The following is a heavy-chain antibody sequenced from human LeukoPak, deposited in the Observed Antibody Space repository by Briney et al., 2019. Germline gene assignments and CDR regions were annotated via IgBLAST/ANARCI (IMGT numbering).Heavy chain of an antibody. CDR3: TRLVAGGFDS. V-gene: IGHV1-69*06. Sequence: SGEVSFKFFGGRITKFSNSWGGQGPRQGVFWMGRITPLLDSTNYAPKFQGRVTITADKSTNTAFMELSSLTSEDTAMYFCTRLVAGGFDSWGQGSLVTVSS. CDR2: ITPLLDST. J-gene: IGHJ4*02. D-gene: IGHD2-15*01. CDR1: GGRITKFS.